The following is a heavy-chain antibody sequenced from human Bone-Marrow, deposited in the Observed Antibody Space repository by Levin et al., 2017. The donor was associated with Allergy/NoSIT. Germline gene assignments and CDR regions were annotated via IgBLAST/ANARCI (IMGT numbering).Heavy chain of an antibody. CDR3: ARINHDTLGSAEAFDL. CDR2: ISDSGST. D-gene: IGHD3-9*01. CDR1: GGSFSDYY. J-gene: IGHJ3*01. V-gene: IGHV4-34*01. Sequence: SETLSLTCAVYGGSFSDYYWSWIRQPPGKGLEWIGEISDSGSTNLNPSLKSRVTMSVDTSKNQFSVKLRSVTAADTAVYYCARINHDTLGSAEAFDLWGQGTMVTVSS.